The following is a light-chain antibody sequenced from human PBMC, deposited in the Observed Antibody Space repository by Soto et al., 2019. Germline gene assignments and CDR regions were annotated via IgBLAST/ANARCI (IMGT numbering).Light chain of an antibody. CDR3: QQSYTSWWT. V-gene: IGKV1-9*01. Sequence: DIQLTQSPSFLSASVGDRVTVTCRSSQDISSYLAWYQQKPGKAPKILIYGASTLQSGVPPRFGGSGSGTAFTLTISSLQPDDFATYHCQQSYTSWWTFGQGTKVDIK. CDR1: QDISSY. J-gene: IGKJ1*01. CDR2: GAS.